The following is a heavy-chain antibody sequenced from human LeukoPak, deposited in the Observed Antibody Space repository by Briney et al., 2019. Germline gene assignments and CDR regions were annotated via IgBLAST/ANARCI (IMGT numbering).Heavy chain of an antibody. D-gene: IGHD4-17*01. CDR1: GFTFSKYN. V-gene: IGHV3-48*01. CDR3: ASLYGEILDY. Sequence: PGGSLRLSCAASGFTFSKYNMNWVRQAPGKGLEWVSYISSSSSTIYYADSVKGRFTISRDNAKNSLYLQMNSLRAEDTAVYYCASLYGEILDYWGQGTLVTVPS. CDR2: ISSSSSTI. J-gene: IGHJ4*02.